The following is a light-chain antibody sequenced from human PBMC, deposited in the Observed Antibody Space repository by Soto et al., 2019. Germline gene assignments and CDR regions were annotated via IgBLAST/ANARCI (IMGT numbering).Light chain of an antibody. Sequence: QSVLTQPASVSGSPGQSITISCTGTSGDVGGYNYVSWYQQHPGKAPKLMIYDVSNRPSGVSDRFSGSKSGSTASLTISGLQAEDEADYYCSSYTSSNTLVFGGGTKVTVL. J-gene: IGLJ2*01. CDR2: DVS. V-gene: IGLV2-14*01. CDR1: SGDVGGYNY. CDR3: SSYTSSNTLV.